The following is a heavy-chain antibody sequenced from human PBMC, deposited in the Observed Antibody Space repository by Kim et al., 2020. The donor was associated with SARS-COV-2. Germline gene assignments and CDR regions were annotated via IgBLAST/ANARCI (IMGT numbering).Heavy chain of an antibody. D-gene: IGHD6-19*01. CDR1: GFTFSRYD. J-gene: IGHJ4*02. CDR3: ARGKFSSGWNYFDY. V-gene: IGHV3-13*01. CDR2: IGTAGDT. Sequence: GGSLRLSCAASGFTFSRYDMHWVRQSTGKGLEWVSTIGTAGDTYYSVSVKGRFSISREDAKNSLYLQMDSLRAGDTAVYYCARGKFSSGWNYFDYWGQGTLVTVSS.